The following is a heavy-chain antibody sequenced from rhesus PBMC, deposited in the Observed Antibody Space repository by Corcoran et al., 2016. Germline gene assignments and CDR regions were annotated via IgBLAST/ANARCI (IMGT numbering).Heavy chain of an antibody. D-gene: IGHD1-7*02. V-gene: IGHV1-198*02. CDR1: GFTFGSYA. Sequence: QVQLVQSGAEVKKPGASVKVSCKASGFTFGSYAISWVRQAPGQGLEVMGMIIPLVGITNYAEKSQGRVTITAETSTSTAYMGLSSLRSEDTAVYYCARGLERRYYYGLDSWGQGVVVTVSS. CDR3: ARGLERRYYYGLDS. CDR2: IIPLVGIT. J-gene: IGHJ6*01.